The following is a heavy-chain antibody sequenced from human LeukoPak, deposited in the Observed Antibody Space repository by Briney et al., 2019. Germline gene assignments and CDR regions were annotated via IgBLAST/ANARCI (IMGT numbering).Heavy chain of an antibody. V-gene: IGHV4-39*01. CDR2: IYYSGST. J-gene: IGHJ1*01. CDR3: ARGPPNIAVAGTPRGKYFQH. D-gene: IGHD6-19*01. CDR1: GGSISSSSYY. Sequence: PSETLSLTCTVSGGSISSSSYYWGWIRQPPGNGLEWIGSIYYSGSTYYNPSLKSRLTISVDTSKTQFSLKLSSVTAADTAVYYCARGPPNIAVAGTPRGKYFQHWGQGTLVTVSS.